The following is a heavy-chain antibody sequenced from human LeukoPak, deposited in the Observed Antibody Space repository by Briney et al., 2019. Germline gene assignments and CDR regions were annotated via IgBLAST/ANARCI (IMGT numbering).Heavy chain of an antibody. J-gene: IGHJ6*03. CDR1: GYTFTSYD. V-gene: IGHV1-8*01. Sequence: ASVKVSCKASGYTFTSYDINWVRQATGQGLEWMAWMNANRGNSGYPQKFQGRVTMTRNTSISTAYMKLSSLRSEDTAVYYCAREVKYCSSTSCYSPPTRKDYYYYMDVWGKGTTVTVSS. D-gene: IGHD2-2*02. CDR3: AREVKYCSSTSCYSPPTRKDYYYYMDV. CDR2: MNANRGNS.